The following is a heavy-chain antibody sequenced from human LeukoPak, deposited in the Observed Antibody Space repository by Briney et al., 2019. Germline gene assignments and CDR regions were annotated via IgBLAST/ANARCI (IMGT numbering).Heavy chain of an antibody. CDR3: ARVVPPTDYGTGSYFWDPYYFDY. CDR2: ISGSGGST. Sequence: GGSLRLSCAASGFTFSSYAMSWVRQAPGKGLEWVSAISGSGGSTYYADSVKGRFTISRDNSKNTLYLQMNSLRAEDTAVYYCARVVPPTDYGTGSYFWDPYYFDYWGQGTLVTVSS. J-gene: IGHJ4*02. D-gene: IGHD3-10*01. CDR1: GFTFSSYA. V-gene: IGHV3-23*01.